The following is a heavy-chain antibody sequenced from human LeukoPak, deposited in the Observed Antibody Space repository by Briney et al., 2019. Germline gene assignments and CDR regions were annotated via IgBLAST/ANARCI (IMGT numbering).Heavy chain of an antibody. J-gene: IGHJ4*01. D-gene: IGHD3-10*01. CDR2: IKHSGGT. CDR1: GASFSGYY. Sequence: SETLSLTCAVDGASFSGYYWSWIRQPPGKGLEWIGEIKHSGGTNYNPSLKSQVTIALDTSKNQFSLKLTSVTATDTSVYYCARGVSLWFGALSAPGYFDSWGHGILVTVSS. V-gene: IGHV4-34*01. CDR3: ARGVSLWFGALSAPGYFDS.